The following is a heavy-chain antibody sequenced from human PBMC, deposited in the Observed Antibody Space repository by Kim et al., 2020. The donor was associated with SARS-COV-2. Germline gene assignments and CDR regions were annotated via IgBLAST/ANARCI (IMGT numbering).Heavy chain of an antibody. V-gene: IGHV3-7*05. CDR3: AKGDYGGDV. CDR1: GIAFSNNW. J-gene: IGHJ6*02. CDR2: MREYGSGI. Sequence: GGSLRLSCAASGIAFSNNWMNWVRQPRGKGLEWVSDMREYGSGIDYADSVKDRFTIFRDNAKKTLYLQMRSLRVEDTAAYYCAKGDYGGDVGGHG.